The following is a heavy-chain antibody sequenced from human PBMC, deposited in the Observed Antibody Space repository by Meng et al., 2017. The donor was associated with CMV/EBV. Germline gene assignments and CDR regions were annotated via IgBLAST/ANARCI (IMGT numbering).Heavy chain of an antibody. V-gene: IGHV3-30*02. J-gene: IGHJ6*02. Sequence: GESLKISCAASGFTFSSYGMYWVRQAPGKGLEWVAFIRYDGSNKYYADSVKGRFTISRDNSKNTLYLQMNSLRAEDTAVYYCAKDRGYYDSSGYNPMGDYYGMDVWGQGTTVTVSS. CDR1: GFTFSSYG. CDR3: AKDRGYYDSSGYNPMGDYYGMDV. CDR2: IRYDGSNK. D-gene: IGHD3-22*01.